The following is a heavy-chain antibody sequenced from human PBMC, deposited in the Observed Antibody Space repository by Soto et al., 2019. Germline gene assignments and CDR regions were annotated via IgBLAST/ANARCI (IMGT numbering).Heavy chain of an antibody. V-gene: IGHV3-23*01. CDR3: ARNVLRGYCSSSSCPFDP. Sequence: GESLKISCAASGFTFSGHAMSWVRQAPGKGLEWVSGISSGGGSTDYADSVKGRFTISRDNSKNTLYLQMSSLRAEDTAVYYCARNVLRGYCSSSSCPFDPWGQGTLVTVSS. CDR2: ISSGGGST. CDR1: GFTFSGHA. J-gene: IGHJ5*02. D-gene: IGHD2-2*01.